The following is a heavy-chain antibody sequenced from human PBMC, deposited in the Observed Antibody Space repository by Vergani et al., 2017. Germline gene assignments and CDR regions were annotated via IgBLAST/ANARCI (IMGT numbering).Heavy chain of an antibody. Sequence: QVQLQESGPGLVKPSETLSLTCTVSGGSISSYYWSWIRQPAGKGLEWIGYIYYSGSTYYNPSLKSRVTISVDTSKNQFSLKLSSVTAADTAVYYCARDFEKLDYGDSYYYYGMDVWGQGTTVTVSS. D-gene: IGHD4-17*01. V-gene: IGHV4-59*06. CDR1: GGSISSYY. CDR3: ARDFEKLDYGDSYYYYGMDV. CDR2: IYYSGST. J-gene: IGHJ6*02.